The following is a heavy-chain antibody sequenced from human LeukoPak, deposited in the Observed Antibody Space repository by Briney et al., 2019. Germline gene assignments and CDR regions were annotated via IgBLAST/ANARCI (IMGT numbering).Heavy chain of an antibody. CDR3: AGGNRYYYGSGMEDYFDY. Sequence: PSETLSLTCTVSGGSISSYYWSWIRQPAGKGLEWIGRIYTSGSTNYNPSLKSRVTISVDTSKNQFSLKLSSVTAADTAVYYCAGGNRYYYGSGMEDYFDYWGQGTLVTVSS. D-gene: IGHD3-10*01. J-gene: IGHJ4*02. CDR2: IYTSGST. V-gene: IGHV4-4*07. CDR1: GGSISSYY.